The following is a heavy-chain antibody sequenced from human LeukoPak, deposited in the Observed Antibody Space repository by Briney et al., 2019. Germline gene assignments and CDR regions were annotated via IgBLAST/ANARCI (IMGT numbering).Heavy chain of an antibody. CDR1: GGSFSGYY. Sequence: SETLSLTCAVYGGSFSGYYWSWIRQPPGKGLEWIGEINHSGSTNYNPSLKSRVTISVDTSKNQFSLKLSSVTAADTAVYYCARKRSPSSGWPPFDYWGQGTLVTVSS. CDR3: ARKRSPSSGWPPFDY. J-gene: IGHJ4*02. D-gene: IGHD6-19*01. V-gene: IGHV4-34*01. CDR2: INHSGST.